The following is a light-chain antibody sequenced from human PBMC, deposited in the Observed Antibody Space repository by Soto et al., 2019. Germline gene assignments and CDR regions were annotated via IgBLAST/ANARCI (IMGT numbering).Light chain of an antibody. CDR1: QSISTY. CDR3: QQSYMDTIT. J-gene: IGKJ5*01. CDR2: DAS. V-gene: IGKV1-39*01. Sequence: DIQRNQSPSSLSASVGNRVTITCRASQSISTYLNWYQKKPGKAPNLLIYDASRLQSGVPSRFSGSGGGTDGTLSISSVQTEDGATYFCQQSYMDTITFGQGTRLEIK.